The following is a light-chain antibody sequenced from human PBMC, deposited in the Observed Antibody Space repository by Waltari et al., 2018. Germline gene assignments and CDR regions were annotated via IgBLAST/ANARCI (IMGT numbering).Light chain of an antibody. CDR3: QQYNNWPPWT. CDR1: PSVNSN. CDR2: GAS. J-gene: IGKJ1*01. V-gene: IGKV3-15*01. Sequence: EIVMTQSPATLSVSPGERATLSCMASPSVNSNLAWYQQKPGQGPRLLIYGASTRATGIPARFSGSGSGTEFTLTINSMQSEDFAVYFCQQYNNWPPWTFGQGTKVEIK.